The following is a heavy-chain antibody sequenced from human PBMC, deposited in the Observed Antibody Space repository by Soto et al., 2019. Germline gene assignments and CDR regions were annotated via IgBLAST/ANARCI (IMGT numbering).Heavy chain of an antibody. J-gene: IGHJ6*02. CDR2: IDPNSGAT. D-gene: IGHD5-18*01. V-gene: IGHV1-2*02. CDR1: GYILTGYS. CDR3: ARGYGSSPNMELRFGMDV. Sequence: QVYLVQSGAEVRRPGASVKVSCTAFGYILTGYSLHWVRQAPGQGLEWMGWIDPNSGATNSAERVHGRVSMTRDTSISAAYLEVSSLRSDDTAVYYCARGYGSSPNMELRFGMDVWGQGTTISVAS.